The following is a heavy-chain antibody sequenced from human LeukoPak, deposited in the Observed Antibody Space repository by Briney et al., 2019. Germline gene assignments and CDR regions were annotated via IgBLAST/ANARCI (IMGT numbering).Heavy chain of an antibody. J-gene: IGHJ6*02. Sequence: GEFLQISCQGPGYSFTTYWIGWVRQMPGKGLEWMGIIYPGDSDTRYSPAFQGQVNISAEKSISTAYLQWSSLKASDTAMYYCGRRSAGMDVWGQGTKVIVSS. CDR2: IYPGDSDT. CDR3: GRRSAGMDV. V-gene: IGHV5-51*01. CDR1: GYSFTTYW.